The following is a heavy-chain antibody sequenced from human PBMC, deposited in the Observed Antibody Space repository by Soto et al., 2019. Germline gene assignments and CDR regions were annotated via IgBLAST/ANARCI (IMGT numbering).Heavy chain of an antibody. V-gene: IGHV4-59*01. CDR3: ARGHLLDYHSYYMDV. CDR2: IYYSGST. CDR1: GGSISSYY. Sequence: SETLSLTCTVSGGSISSYYWSWIRQPPGKGLEWIGYIYYSGSTNYNPSLKSRVTISVDTSKNQFSLKLSSVTAADTAVYYCARGHLLDYHSYYMDVWGKGTTVTVSS. J-gene: IGHJ6*03.